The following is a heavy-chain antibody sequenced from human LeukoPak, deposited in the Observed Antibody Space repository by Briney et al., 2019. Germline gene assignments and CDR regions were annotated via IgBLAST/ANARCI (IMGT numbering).Heavy chain of an antibody. V-gene: IGHV4-61*02. CDR1: GGSISSGSYY. CDR2: IYTSGST. J-gene: IGHJ6*03. CDR3: ARDSSSSHYYYYYMDV. D-gene: IGHD6-6*01. Sequence: MSSQTLSLTCTVSGGSISSGSYYWSWIRQPAGKGLEWIGRIYTSGSTNYNPSLKSRVTISVDTSKNQFSLKLSSVTAADTAVYYCARDSSSSHYYYYYMDVWGKGTTVTASS.